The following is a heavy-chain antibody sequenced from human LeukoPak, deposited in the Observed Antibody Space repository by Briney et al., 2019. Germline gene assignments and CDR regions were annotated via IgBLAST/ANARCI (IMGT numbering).Heavy chain of an antibody. CDR3: ARVFRDIYSSSWSYWYFDL. D-gene: IGHD6-13*01. CDR2: IIPIFGTA. V-gene: IGHV1-69*05. CDR1: GGTFTIYA. J-gene: IGHJ2*01. Sequence: GASVRVSSTASGGTFTIYAISWVRQAPGQGLEWMGGIIPIFGTANYAQKFQGRVTITTDESTSTVYMELSSLRSEDTAVYYCARVFRDIYSSSWSYWYFDLWGRGTLVTVSS.